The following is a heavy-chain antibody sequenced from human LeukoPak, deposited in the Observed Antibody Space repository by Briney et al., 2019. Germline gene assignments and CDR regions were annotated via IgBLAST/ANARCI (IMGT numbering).Heavy chain of an antibody. Sequence: ASVKVSCTASGYTFTGYYMHWVRQAPGQGLEWMGWINPNSGGANYAQDFHGRVTMTRDTSISTAYMELSRLRSDDTAVYYCGRAGDSGNLAWGQGTLVTVSS. V-gene: IGHV1-2*02. CDR3: GRAGDSGNLA. CDR1: GYTFTGYY. CDR2: INPNSGGA. D-gene: IGHD1-26*01. J-gene: IGHJ5*02.